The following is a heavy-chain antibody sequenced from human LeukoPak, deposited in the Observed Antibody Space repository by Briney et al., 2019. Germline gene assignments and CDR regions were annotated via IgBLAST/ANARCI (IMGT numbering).Heavy chain of an antibody. D-gene: IGHD5-18*01. CDR3: ARDFGLSRGYSYGPDY. V-gene: IGHV3-33*01. CDR2: IWYDGSNK. Sequence: SGGSLRLSCAASGFTFSSYGMHWVRQAPGKGLEWVAVIWYDGSNKYYADSVKGRFTISRDNSKNTLYLQMNSLRAEDTAVYYCARDFGLSRGYSYGPDYWGQGTLVTVPS. J-gene: IGHJ4*02. CDR1: GFTFSSYG.